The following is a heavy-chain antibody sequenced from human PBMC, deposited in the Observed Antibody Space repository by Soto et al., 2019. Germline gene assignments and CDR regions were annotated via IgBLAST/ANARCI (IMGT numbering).Heavy chain of an antibody. D-gene: IGHD2-2*01. CDR1: GFTFSSYS. J-gene: IGHJ4*02. CDR3: ARLSSTSSLDY. V-gene: IGHV3-21*01. Sequence: GGSLRLSCAASGFTFSSYSMNWVRQAPGKGLEWVSSIGSSSSYIYYADSVKGRFTISRNNAKNSLYLQMNSLRAEDTAVYYCARLSSTSSLDYWGQGTLVTVSS. CDR2: IGSSSSYI.